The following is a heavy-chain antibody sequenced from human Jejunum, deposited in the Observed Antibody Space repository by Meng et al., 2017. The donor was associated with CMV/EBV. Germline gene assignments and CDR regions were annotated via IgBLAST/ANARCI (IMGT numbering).Heavy chain of an antibody. Sequence: VSGCTFSDNQMDWVRQAQGKGLEWVGRIKNKADNYVTEYDASVRGRVTISRDVPRNSLYLQMNSLKSEDTALYYCGRDSMKGGGFDCWGQGILVTVSS. D-gene: IGHD3-10*01. J-gene: IGHJ4*02. CDR2: IKNKADNYVT. CDR1: GCTFSDNQ. CDR3: GRDSMKGGGFDC. V-gene: IGHV3-72*01.